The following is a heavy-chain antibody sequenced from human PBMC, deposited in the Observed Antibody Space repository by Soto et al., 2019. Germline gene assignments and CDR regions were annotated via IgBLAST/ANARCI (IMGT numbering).Heavy chain of an antibody. CDR1: GFTFSSYG. Sequence: QVQLVESGGGVVQPGRSLRLSCVASGFTFSSYGMHWVRQAPGKGLEWVAVIWDDASNEYYADSVKGRFTISRDNTKNTMYLQMISLRAEDTAVYYCARDPIGPGIFDYWGQGTLVTVTS. J-gene: IGHJ4*02. D-gene: IGHD1-26*01. CDR2: IWDDASNE. CDR3: ARDPIGPGIFDY. V-gene: IGHV3-33*01.